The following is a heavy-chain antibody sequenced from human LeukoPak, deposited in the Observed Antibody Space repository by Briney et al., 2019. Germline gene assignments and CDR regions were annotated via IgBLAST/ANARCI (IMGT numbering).Heavy chain of an antibody. CDR1: GFTLGTYT. CDR3: ARPPTVTTAGYYFGY. D-gene: IGHD4-17*01. J-gene: IGHJ4*02. V-gene: IGHV3-48*04. CDR2: IGSSGSPI. Sequence: GGSLRLSRAASGFTLGTYTMNWVRQAPGKGLEWVSYIGSSGSPIYYADSVRGRFTISRDNAKNSLFLQVNSLRAEDTAVYYCARPPTVTTAGYYFGYWGQGTLVTVSS.